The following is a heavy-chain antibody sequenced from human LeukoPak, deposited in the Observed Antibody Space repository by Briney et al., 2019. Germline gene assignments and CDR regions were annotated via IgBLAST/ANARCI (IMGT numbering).Heavy chain of an antibody. V-gene: IGHV4-39*01. CDR2: IYYSGIT. Sequence: SETLSLTCTVSGGSISSNNYYWGWIRQPPGKGLEWIGTIYYSGITYCNPSLKSRVTVSVDTSKNQFSLKLNSVTAADTAVYYCARQPTGAWQWTFDNWGQGTLVTVSS. D-gene: IGHD6-19*01. CDR1: GGSISSNNYY. J-gene: IGHJ4*02. CDR3: ARQPTGAWQWTFDN.